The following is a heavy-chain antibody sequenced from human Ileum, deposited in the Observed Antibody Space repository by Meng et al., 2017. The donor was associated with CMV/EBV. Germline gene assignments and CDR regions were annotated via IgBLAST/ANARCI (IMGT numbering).Heavy chain of an antibody. D-gene: IGHD2-8*02. Sequence: LSCPASGLSFSRGAMGWGRRPPGGGLRGVSSIGASGAATLKAESAKGRYTFSSDNSKSTLNLRMDDLRAEDRAVYCCGGGEYCFDYWGQGTLVTVSS. V-gene: IGHV3-23*01. CDR3: GGGEYCFDY. CDR2: IGASGAAT. CDR1: GLSFSRGA. J-gene: IGHJ4*02.